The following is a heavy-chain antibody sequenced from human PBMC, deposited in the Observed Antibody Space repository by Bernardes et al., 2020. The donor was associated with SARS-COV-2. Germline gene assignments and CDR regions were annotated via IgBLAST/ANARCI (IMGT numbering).Heavy chain of an antibody. CDR1: GFPFVTSA. CDR2: ISGTTGNT. J-gene: IGHJ4*02. V-gene: IGHV3-23*01. Sequence: GWSLRLSCVASGFPFVTSAMSWVRQTPGKTLEWVSAISGTTGNTFYSDSVKGRFTISRDNSKNTLYLQMNSLRAEDTAVYYCAKDSGFDYWGQGSLVTVSS. D-gene: IGHD7-27*01. CDR3: AKDSGFDY.